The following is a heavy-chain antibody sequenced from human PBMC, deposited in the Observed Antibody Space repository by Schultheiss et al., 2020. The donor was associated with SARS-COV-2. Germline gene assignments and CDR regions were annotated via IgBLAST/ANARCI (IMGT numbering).Heavy chain of an antibody. CDR2: VAYNGNT. Sequence: SETLSLTCTVSGGSINNYYWSWIRQPPGKGLEWIGYVAYNGNTNYNPSLQSRLTISVDMSRNRFSLKLSSVTAADTAVYYCARRPHYYYYGMDVWGQGTTVNVSS. CDR1: GGSINNYY. V-gene: IGHV4-59*01. CDR3: ARRPHYYYYGMDV. J-gene: IGHJ6*02.